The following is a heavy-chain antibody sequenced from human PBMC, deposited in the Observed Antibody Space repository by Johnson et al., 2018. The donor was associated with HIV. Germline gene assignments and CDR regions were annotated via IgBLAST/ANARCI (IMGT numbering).Heavy chain of an antibody. V-gene: IGHV3-11*04. D-gene: IGHD1-14*01. Sequence: QVQLVESGGGLVKPGGSLRLSCAASGFRFSDYYMSWIRQAPGKGLEWVSYISSSGSIIYYADSVKGRFTISRDNAKNSLYLQMNSLRAEDTAVYYWARRDYNGTSAFDIWGQGTMVTVSS. CDR1: GFRFSDYY. J-gene: IGHJ3*02. CDR2: ISSSGSII. CDR3: ARRDYNGTSAFDI.